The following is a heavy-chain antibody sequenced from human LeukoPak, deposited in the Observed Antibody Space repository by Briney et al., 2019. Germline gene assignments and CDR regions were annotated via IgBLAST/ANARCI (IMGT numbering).Heavy chain of an antibody. J-gene: IGHJ3*02. V-gene: IGHV3-9*03. Sequence: GGSLRLSCAASGFTFDDYAMHWVRQAPGKGLEWVSGISWNSGSIGYADSVKGRFTISRDNAKNSLYLQTNSLRAEDMALYYCAKAYFEYSSSLAAFDIWGQGTMVTVSS. CDR1: GFTFDDYA. D-gene: IGHD6-6*01. CDR3: AKAYFEYSSSLAAFDI. CDR2: ISWNSGSI.